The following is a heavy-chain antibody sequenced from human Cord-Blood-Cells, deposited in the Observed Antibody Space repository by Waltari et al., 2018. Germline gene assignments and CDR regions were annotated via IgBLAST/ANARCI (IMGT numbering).Heavy chain of an antibody. J-gene: IGHJ3*02. CDR1: GGSISSYY. D-gene: IGHD1-1*01. CDR2: IYYSRRT. Sequence: QVQLQESGPGLVKPSETLSLTCTVSGGSISSYYWSWIRQTPGKGLEWIGYIYYSRRTNYNPSFKSRVTVSVEPSKKQFSLVVSWVTAVDTAVDYCARGNDLDAFDIWSEVTMVTVSS. V-gene: IGHV4-59*01. CDR3: ARGNDLDAFDI.